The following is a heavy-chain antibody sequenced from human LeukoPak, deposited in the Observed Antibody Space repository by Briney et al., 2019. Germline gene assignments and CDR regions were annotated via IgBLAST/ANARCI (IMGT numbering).Heavy chain of an antibody. CDR2: ISGDGNAK. V-gene: IGHV3-48*01. D-gene: IGHD2/OR15-2a*01. Sequence: PGGSLRLSCAASGFSFSSYSINWVRQASGKGLEWVSYISGDGNAKHYTDSVKGRFTISRDNAKNALYLQMNSLRAEDTAVYFCARDYVYAFDYWGQGTLVTVSS. J-gene: IGHJ4*02. CDR1: GFSFSSYS. CDR3: ARDYVYAFDY.